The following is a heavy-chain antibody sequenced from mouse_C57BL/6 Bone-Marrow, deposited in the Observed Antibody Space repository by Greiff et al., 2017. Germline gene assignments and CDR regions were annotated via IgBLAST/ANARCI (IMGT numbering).Heavy chain of an antibody. CDR2: MDPEDGDP. V-gene: IGHV14-1*01. Sequence: VQLQQSGAELVRPGASVKLSCTASGFNIKDYYMHWVKQRPEQGLEWIGWMDPEDGDPEYAPTFQGKATMTADISSNNAYLPLSSLTSEDTAVYYCTDYYYGSKVWFAYWGQGTLVTVSA. CDR1: GFNIKDYY. CDR3: TDYYYGSKVWFAY. J-gene: IGHJ3*01. D-gene: IGHD1-1*01.